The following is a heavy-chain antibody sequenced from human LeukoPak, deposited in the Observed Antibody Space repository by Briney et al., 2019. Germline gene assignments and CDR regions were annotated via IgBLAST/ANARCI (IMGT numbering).Heavy chain of an antibody. CDR2: ISSTSSYI. D-gene: IGHD4-23*01. V-gene: IGHV3-21*01. Sequence: GGSLRLSCAASGLTFSAYSMNWVRQAPGKGLEWVASISSTSSYIYYADSVKGRFTISRDNSKNTLYLQMNSLRAEDTAVYYCAKDPTVVTPGGWGQGTLVTVSS. CDR3: AKDPTVVTPGG. CDR1: GLTFSAYS. J-gene: IGHJ4*02.